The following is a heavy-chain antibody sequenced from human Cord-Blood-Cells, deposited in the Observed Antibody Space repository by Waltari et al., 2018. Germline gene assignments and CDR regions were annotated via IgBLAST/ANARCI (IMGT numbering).Heavy chain of an antibody. Sequence: QVQLQQWGAGLLKPSETLSLTCAVYGGSFSGYYWSWIRQPPGKGLEWIGEINHSGSTNYNPSLKSRVTISVDMSKNQFSLKLSSVTAADTAVYYCARAPVRIAAADDGFDYWGQGTLVTVSS. CDR3: ARAPVRIAAADDGFDY. D-gene: IGHD6-13*01. V-gene: IGHV4-34*01. J-gene: IGHJ4*02. CDR1: GGSFSGYY. CDR2: INHSGST.